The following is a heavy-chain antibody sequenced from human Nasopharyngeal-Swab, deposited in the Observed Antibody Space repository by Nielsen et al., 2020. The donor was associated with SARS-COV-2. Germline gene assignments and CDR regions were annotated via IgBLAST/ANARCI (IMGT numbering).Heavy chain of an antibody. D-gene: IGHD3-22*01. CDR3: ARRWDYYDSSGYYYGLSPIDY. Sequence: GESLKISCAASGFTFSSYWMSWVRQAPGKGLEWVANIKQDGSEKYYVDSVKGRFTIPRDNAKNSLYLQMNSLRAEDTAVYYCARRWDYYDSSGYYYGLSPIDYWGQGTLVTVSS. J-gene: IGHJ4*02. CDR2: IKQDGSEK. CDR1: GFTFSSYW. V-gene: IGHV3-7*01.